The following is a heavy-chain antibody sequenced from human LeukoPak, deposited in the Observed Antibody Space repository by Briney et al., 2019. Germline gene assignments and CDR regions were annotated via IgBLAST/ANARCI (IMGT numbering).Heavy chain of an antibody. CDR3: ARDSSSWYHGYYYYMDV. J-gene: IGHJ6*03. V-gene: IGHV3-7*01. Sequence: GGSLRLSCEDSGFTFRSYEMNWVRQAPGKGLEWVANIKQDGSEKYYVDSVKGRFTISRDNAKNSLYLQMNSLRAEDTAVYYCARDSSSWYHGYYYYMDVWGKGTTVTVSS. CDR2: IKQDGSEK. D-gene: IGHD6-13*01. CDR1: GFTFRSYE.